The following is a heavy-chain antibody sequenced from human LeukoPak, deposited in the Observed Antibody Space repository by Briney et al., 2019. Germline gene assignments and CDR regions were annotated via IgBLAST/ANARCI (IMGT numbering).Heavy chain of an antibody. CDR3: ARHAVTTPHFDY. J-gene: IGHJ4*02. D-gene: IGHD4-17*01. Sequence: SQTLSLTCTVSGASISGAGYSWSWIRQPPGKGLEWIGYFYYSGTTYYNPSLKSRLAISLDTSKNQFSLNLTSVTAADTAVYYCARHAVTTPHFDYWGQGTLVTVSS. V-gene: IGHV4-30-4*07. CDR2: FYYSGTT. CDR1: GASISGAGYS.